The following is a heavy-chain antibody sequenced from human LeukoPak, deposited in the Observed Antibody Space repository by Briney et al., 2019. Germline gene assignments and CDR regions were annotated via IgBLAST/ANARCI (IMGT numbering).Heavy chain of an antibody. Sequence: GESLKISRKSPGYHFTSHWINLVRQMPGKGLEWMGRIDPSDSYTNYSPSFQGQVTISADKSISTAYLQWSSLKASDTAMYYCARLESSGYYYVHYWGQGTLVTVSS. CDR1: GYHFTSHW. V-gene: IGHV5-10-1*04. CDR2: IDPSDSYT. D-gene: IGHD3-22*01. CDR3: ARLESSGYYYVHY. J-gene: IGHJ4*02.